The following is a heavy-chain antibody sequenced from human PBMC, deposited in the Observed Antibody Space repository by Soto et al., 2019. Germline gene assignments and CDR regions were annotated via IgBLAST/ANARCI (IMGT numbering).Heavy chain of an antibody. Sequence: SETLSLTCTVSGGPSSFFYWSWIRQPAGKGLEWVGHIYTSGTTNYNPSLKSRVSMSLDTSENQFSLKLNSVTAADTAVYYCARVDPDYSDNVGLIVWGQSTMVTVSS. CDR1: GGPSSFFY. D-gene: IGHD3-22*01. CDR2: IYTSGTT. J-gene: IGHJ1*01. V-gene: IGHV4-4*07. CDR3: ARVDPDYSDNVGLIV.